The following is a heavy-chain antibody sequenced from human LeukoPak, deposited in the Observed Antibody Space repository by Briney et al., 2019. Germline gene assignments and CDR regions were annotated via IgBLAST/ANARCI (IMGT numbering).Heavy chain of an antibody. Sequence: GGSLRLSCTVSDFTFSDHYIDWVRQAPGKGLEWVSAISGSGGSTYYADSVKGRFTISRDNSKNTLYLQMNSLRAEDTAVYYCAKVTYYDFWSGYPDYWGQGTLVTVSS. D-gene: IGHD3-3*01. CDR2: ISGSGGST. CDR3: AKVTYYDFWSGYPDY. J-gene: IGHJ4*02. V-gene: IGHV3-23*01. CDR1: DFTFSDHY.